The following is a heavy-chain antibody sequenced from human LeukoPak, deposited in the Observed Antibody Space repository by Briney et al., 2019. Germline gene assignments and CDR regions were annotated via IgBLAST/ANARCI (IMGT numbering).Heavy chain of an antibody. D-gene: IGHD7-27*01. J-gene: IGHJ4*02. CDR2: INHSGST. V-gene: IGHV4-34*01. Sequence: GSLRLSCAASGFTFSSYAMSWVRQPPGKGLEWIGEINHSGSTNYNPSLKSRVTISVDTSKNQFSLKLSSVTAADTAVYYCAREGNWGSRSGRLDYFDYWGQGTLVTVSS. CDR3: AREGNWGSRSGRLDYFDY. CDR1: GFTFSSYA.